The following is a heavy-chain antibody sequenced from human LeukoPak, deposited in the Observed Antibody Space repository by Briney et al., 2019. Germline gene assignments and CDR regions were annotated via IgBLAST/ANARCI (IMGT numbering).Heavy chain of an antibody. Sequence: ASVKVSCKASGYTFTSYGISWVRQAPGQGLEWMGWISAYNGNTNYAQKLQGRVTMTTDTSTSTAYMELRSLRSDDTAVYYCARDLSAHYYDSSGYYSPPGYWGQGTLVTVSS. D-gene: IGHD3-22*01. CDR1: GYTFTSYG. CDR3: ARDLSAHYYDSSGYYSPPGY. V-gene: IGHV1-18*01. J-gene: IGHJ4*02. CDR2: ISAYNGNT.